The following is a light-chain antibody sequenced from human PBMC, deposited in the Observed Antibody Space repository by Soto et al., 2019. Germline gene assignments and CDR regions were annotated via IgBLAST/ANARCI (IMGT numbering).Light chain of an antibody. CDR3: AAWDDRLGGYV. V-gene: IGLV1-44*01. Sequence: QSGLTQPPSASATPGQRVTMSCSGSNSNIGTNTVDWYQQLPGTAPRLLIYTNNQRPSGVPQRFSGSKTGTSASLAIGGLQSEDGADYYCAAWDDRLGGYVFGTGTKVTVL. CDR1: NSNIGTNT. J-gene: IGLJ1*01. CDR2: TNN.